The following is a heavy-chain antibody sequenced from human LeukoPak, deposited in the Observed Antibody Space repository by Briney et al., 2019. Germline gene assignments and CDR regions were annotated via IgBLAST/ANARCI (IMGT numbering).Heavy chain of an antibody. Sequence: SETLSLTCTVSRGSISNYYWGWIRQPLGKGLEWIGFFSCSGSTNYNPSLKSRVTISVDTSKNQFSLKLTSVTAADTAVYYCARDGPGDVGFDYWGQGTLVTVSS. V-gene: IGHV4-59*01. D-gene: IGHD7-27*01. CDR3: ARDGPGDVGFDY. CDR2: FSCSGST. CDR1: RGSISNYY. J-gene: IGHJ4*02.